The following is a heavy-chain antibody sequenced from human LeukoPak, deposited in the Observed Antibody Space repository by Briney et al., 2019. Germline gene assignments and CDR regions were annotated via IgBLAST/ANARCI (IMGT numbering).Heavy chain of an antibody. Sequence: ESLKISLKGSGYSFTNYWIAWVRQMPGKGLEFMGVLYPDGDSDAGYGPSFQRQVTISADKSITTAYRQWSSLKASDTSTYYCTTSVGGASFQNWGPGTLVTVSS. V-gene: IGHV5-51*01. J-gene: IGHJ4*02. CDR3: TTSVGGASFQN. CDR2: LYPDGDSDA. D-gene: IGHD3-10*01. CDR1: GYSFTNYW.